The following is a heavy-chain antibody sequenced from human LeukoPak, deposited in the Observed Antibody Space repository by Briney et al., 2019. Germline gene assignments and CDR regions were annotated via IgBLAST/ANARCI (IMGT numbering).Heavy chain of an antibody. CDR3: ARQAPEYYGSGSYWAFDY. J-gene: IGHJ4*02. V-gene: IGHV5-51*01. D-gene: IGHD3-10*01. Sequence: GESLKISCKGSGYSFTSYWIGWVRQMPGKGLEWMGIIYPGDSDTRYSPSFQGQVTISADKSISTAYLQWSSLKASDTAMYYCARQAPEYYGSGSYWAFDYWGQGTLVTVSS. CDR1: GYSFTSYW. CDR2: IYPGDSDT.